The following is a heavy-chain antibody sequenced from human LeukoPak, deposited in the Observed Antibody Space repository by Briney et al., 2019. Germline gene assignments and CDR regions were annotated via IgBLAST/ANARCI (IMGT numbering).Heavy chain of an antibody. CDR2: INPNSGGT. J-gene: IGHJ5*02. D-gene: IGHD3-22*01. V-gene: IGHV1-2*02. CDR1: GYTFTGYY. Sequence: VASVKVSCKASGYTFTGYYMHWARQAPGQGLEWMGWINPNSGGTNYAQKFQGRVTMTRDTSISTAYMELSRLRSDDTAVYYCARVGTYYYDSSGYFQPWGQGTLVTVSS. CDR3: ARVGTYYYDSSGYFQP.